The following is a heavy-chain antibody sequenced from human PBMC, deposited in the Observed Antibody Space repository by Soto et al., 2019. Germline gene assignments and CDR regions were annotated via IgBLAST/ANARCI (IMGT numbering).Heavy chain of an antibody. CDR2: ISNSGSTI. Sequence: QVQLVEAGGGLVKPGGSLRLYCAASEFTFSDYYMTWIRQAPGKGLEWVSYISNSGSTIYYADSVKGRFTISRDNAKNSLYLQMNSLTAEDTAVYYCARGLAYGDYGWLDPWGQGTLVTVSP. V-gene: IGHV3-11*01. CDR3: ARGLAYGDYGWLDP. D-gene: IGHD4-17*01. J-gene: IGHJ5*02. CDR1: EFTFSDYY.